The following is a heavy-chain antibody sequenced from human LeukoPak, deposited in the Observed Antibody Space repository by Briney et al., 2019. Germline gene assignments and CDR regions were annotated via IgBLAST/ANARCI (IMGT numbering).Heavy chain of an antibody. V-gene: IGHV3-30*18. CDR1: GFTFSSYG. Sequence: GRSLRLSCAASGFTFSSYGMHWVRQAPGKGLEWVAVISYDGSNKYYADSVKGRFTISRDNSKNTLYLQVNSLRAEDTAVYYCAKDRYYYDSSGYLFDYWGQGTLVTVSS. D-gene: IGHD3-22*01. CDR2: ISYDGSNK. J-gene: IGHJ4*02. CDR3: AKDRYYYDSSGYLFDY.